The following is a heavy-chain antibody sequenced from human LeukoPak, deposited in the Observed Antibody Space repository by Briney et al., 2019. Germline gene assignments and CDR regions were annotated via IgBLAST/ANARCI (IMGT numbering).Heavy chain of an antibody. V-gene: IGHV4-31*03. D-gene: IGHD4-17*01. J-gene: IGHJ3*02. CDR2: IYYSGST. CDR1: GGSISSGGYY. CDR3: ARAPTVTNPSAFDI. Sequence: SQTLSLTCTVSGGSISSGGYYWSWIRQHPGKGLEWIGYIYYSGSTYYNPSLKSRVTISVDTSKNQFSLKLSSVTAADTAVYYCARAPTVTNPSAFDIWGQGTMVTVSS.